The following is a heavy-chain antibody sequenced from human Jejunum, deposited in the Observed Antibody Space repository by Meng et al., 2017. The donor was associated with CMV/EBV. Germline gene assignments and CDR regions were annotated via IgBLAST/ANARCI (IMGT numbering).Heavy chain of an antibody. CDR3: ARARAYTTAWAGIDY. V-gene: IGHV1-2*06. Sequence: SGYTFTGYYLHWVRQAPGQGLEWMERINPTIGGTDYAQNFQGRVTMTRDASINTAYMELSRLTSDDTAVYYCARARAYTTAWAGIDYWGQGTLVTVSS. CDR1: GYTFTGYY. CDR2: INPTIGGT. D-gene: IGHD6-19*01. J-gene: IGHJ4*02.